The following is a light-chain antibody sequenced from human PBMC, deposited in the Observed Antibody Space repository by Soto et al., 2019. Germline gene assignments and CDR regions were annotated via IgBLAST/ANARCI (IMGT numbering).Light chain of an antibody. CDR1: QTISSW. CDR2: KAS. J-gene: IGKJ1*01. CDR3: QHYNSYSEA. V-gene: IGKV1-5*03. Sequence: DIQMTQSPSTLSVSVGDRVTITCLASQTISSWLAWYQQKTGKAPKLLIYKASTLKSGVPSRLRGSGYGTEFTLTISSLKPDDFETYYCQHYNSYSEAFGQGTKVDIK.